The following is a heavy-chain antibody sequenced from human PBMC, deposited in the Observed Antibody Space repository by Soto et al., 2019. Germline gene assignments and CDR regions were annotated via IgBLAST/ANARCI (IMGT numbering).Heavy chain of an antibody. CDR1: GYTFTSYG. D-gene: IGHD6-25*01. CDR2: ISPNSGAT. V-gene: IGHV1-18*01. CDR3: VREMWTRSGPQNFFDY. J-gene: IGHJ4*02. Sequence: QVQLVQSEGELRQPGASVTVSCRASGYTFTSYGIICVRQAPGQGLEWMGYISPNSGATTYAQNFQGTLPLTTDTSTSTAYMELRSLSSDDTAIYYCVREMWTRSGPQNFFDYWGLGALVTVSS.